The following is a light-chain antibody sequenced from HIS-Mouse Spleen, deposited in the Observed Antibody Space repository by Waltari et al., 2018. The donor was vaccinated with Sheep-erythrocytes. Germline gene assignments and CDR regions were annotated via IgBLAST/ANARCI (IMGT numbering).Light chain of an antibody. CDR3: CSYAGSSTPWV. V-gene: IGLV2-23*01. CDR1: SSDGGSYNL. Sequence: QSALTQPASVSGSPGHSLPISCTGTSSDGGSYNLVSLYQQHPGKAPKLMIYEGSKRPSGVSNRFSGSKSGNTASLTISGLQAEDEADYYCCSYAGSSTPWVFGGGTKLTVL. CDR2: EGS. J-gene: IGLJ3*02.